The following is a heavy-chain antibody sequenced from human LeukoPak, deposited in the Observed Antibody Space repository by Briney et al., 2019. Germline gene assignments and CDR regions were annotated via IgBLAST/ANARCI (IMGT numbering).Heavy chain of an antibody. J-gene: IGHJ4*02. CDR1: GFSFSSYW. V-gene: IGHV3-7*03. CDR3: AKETNFQQWLVDY. CDR2: IDQDGSEK. Sequence: GGSLRLSCAASGFSFSSYWMSWVRQAPGKGLEWVANIDQDGSEKNYVESVEGRFTISRDNAKNSLYLQMNSLRAEDTAVYYCAKETNFQQWLVDYWGQGTLVTVSS. D-gene: IGHD6-19*01.